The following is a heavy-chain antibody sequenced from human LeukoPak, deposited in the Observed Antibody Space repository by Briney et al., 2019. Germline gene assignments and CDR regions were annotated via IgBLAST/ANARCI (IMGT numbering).Heavy chain of an antibody. D-gene: IGHD2-2*01. CDR2: IYTSGST. CDR3: ARDYQLLGPGSHDWGFDP. Sequence: SETLSLTCTVSGGSISSYYWSWIRQPAGKGLEWIGRIYTSGSTNYNPSLKSRVTMSVDTSKNQFSLKLSSVTAADTAVYYCARDYQLLGPGSHDWGFDPWGQGTLVTVSS. CDR1: GGSISSYY. V-gene: IGHV4-4*07. J-gene: IGHJ5*02.